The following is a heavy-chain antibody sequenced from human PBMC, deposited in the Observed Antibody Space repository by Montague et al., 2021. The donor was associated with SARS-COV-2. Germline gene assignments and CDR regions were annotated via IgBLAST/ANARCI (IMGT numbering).Heavy chain of an antibody. CDR2: INHSGST. J-gene: IGHJ6*02. CDR1: GWSFSGYY. D-gene: IGHD4-11*01. V-gene: IGHV4-34*01. CDR3: AVNSNYYYYYGMDV. Sequence: SETLSLTCAVYGWSFSGYYWSWIRQPPGKGLEWIGEINHSGSTNYNPSLKSRVTISVDTSKNQFSLKLSSVTAADTAVYYCAVNSNYYYYYGMDVWGQGTTVTVSS.